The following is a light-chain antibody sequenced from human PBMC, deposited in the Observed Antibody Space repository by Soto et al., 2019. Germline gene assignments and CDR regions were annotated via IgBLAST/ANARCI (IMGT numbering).Light chain of an antibody. CDR2: EAS. CDR1: QSVGSN. CDR3: QQYNNWPRT. J-gene: IGKJ1*01. Sequence: EIIMTQSPATLSVSPGERATLSCRASQSVGSNLAWYQQKPGQAPRLLIYEASTRANAIPARFSGFGSGTEFTLTISSLLSEDLADYYCQQYNNWPRTFGHGTKVDIK. V-gene: IGKV3-15*01.